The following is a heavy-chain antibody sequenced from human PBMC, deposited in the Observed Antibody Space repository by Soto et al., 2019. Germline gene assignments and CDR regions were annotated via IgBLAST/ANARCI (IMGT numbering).Heavy chain of an antibody. CDR2: INPSGGST. D-gene: IGHD3-22*01. CDR1: GYTFTSYY. CDR3: ARDKGITMTPTDLYYYYGMDV. Sequence: GASVKVSCKASGYTFTSYYMHWVRQAPGQGLEWMGIINPSGGSTSYAQKFQGRVTMTRDTSTSTVYMELNSLRSGDTAVYYCARDKGITMTPTDLYYYYGMDVWGQGTTVTVSS. J-gene: IGHJ6*02. V-gene: IGHV1-46*01.